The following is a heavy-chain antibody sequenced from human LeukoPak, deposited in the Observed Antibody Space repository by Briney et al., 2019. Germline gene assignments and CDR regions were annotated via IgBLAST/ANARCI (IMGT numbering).Heavy chain of an antibody. J-gene: IGHJ4*02. CDR1: RFTFSNYW. D-gene: IGHD2-21*02. CDR2: INQDGSKK. V-gene: IGHV3-7*01. Sequence: PGGSLRLSCVASRFTFSNYWMSWVRQAPGKGLEWVANINQDGSKKRYADSMKGRFTISRDNAKESLFLQLSSLRAEDTAVYYCAKWGPYCVSDYCPALDSWGPGTLVTVSS. CDR3: AKWGPYCVSDYCPALDS.